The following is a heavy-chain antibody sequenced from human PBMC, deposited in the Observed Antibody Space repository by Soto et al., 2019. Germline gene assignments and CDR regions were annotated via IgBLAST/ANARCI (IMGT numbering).Heavy chain of an antibody. D-gene: IGHD1-7*01. V-gene: IGHV1-18*01. CDR1: GYTFTSYG. CDR3: ARAEGYKWNYGGSWFDP. J-gene: IGHJ5*02. CDR2: ISAYNGNT. Sequence: QVQLVQSGAEVKKPGASVKVSCKASGYTFTSYGISWVRQAPGQGLEWMGWISAYNGNTNYAQKIQGRVTMTTDTSTSTAYMELRSLRSEDTAVYYCARAEGYKWNYGGSWFDPWGQGTLVTVSS.